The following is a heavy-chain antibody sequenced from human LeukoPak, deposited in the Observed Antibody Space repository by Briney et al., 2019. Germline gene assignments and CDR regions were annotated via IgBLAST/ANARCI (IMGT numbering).Heavy chain of an antibody. CDR3: ARGPYDILTGYSQGYMDV. J-gene: IGHJ6*03. CDR1: GGSISSGSDY. Sequence: SQTLSLTCTVSGGSISSGSDYWSWIRQPAGKGLECIGRIYTSGSTNYNPSLKSRVTISVDTSKNQFSLKLSSVTAADTAVYYCARGPYDILTGYSQGYMDVWGKGTTVTVSS. CDR2: IYTSGST. D-gene: IGHD3-9*01. V-gene: IGHV4-61*02.